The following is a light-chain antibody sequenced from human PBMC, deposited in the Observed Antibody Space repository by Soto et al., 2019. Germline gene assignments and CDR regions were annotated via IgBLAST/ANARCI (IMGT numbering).Light chain of an antibody. CDR1: SSDVGGYNY. CDR3: TSKTSSTYVV. J-gene: IGLJ2*01. V-gene: IGLV2-14*01. Sequence: QSALTQPASVSGSTGQSITISCTGSSSDVGGYNYVSWYQQHPGKAPKLMIYEVSNRPSGVSNRFSGSKSGNTASLTISGLQAEDEADYYCTSKTSSTYVVFGGGTKVTVL. CDR2: EVS.